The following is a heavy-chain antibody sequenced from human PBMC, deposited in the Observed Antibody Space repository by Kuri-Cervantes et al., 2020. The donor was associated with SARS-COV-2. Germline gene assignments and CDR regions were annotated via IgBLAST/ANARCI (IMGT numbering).Heavy chain of an antibody. CDR3: AKDLGDYGMDV. CDR1: GGSFSGYY. V-gene: IGHV4-34*01. Sequence: SETLSLTCAVYGGSFSGYYWSWIRQPPGKGLERIGEINHSGSTNYNPSLKSRVTISVDTSKNQFSLKLSSVTAADTAVYYCAKDLGDYGMDVWGQGTTVTVSS. CDR2: INHSGST. D-gene: IGHD3-16*01. J-gene: IGHJ6*02.